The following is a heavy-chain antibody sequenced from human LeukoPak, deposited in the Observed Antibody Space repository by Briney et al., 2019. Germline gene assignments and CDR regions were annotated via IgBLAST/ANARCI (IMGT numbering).Heavy chain of an antibody. CDR2: INSDGSST. V-gene: IGHV3-74*01. Sequence: GGSLRLSCAASGFTFEDYGMNWVRQAPGKGLVWVSRINSDGSSTSYADSVKGRFTISRDNAKNTLYLQMNSLRAEDTAVYYCARYYYGSGSYYNYNWFDPWGQGTLVTVSS. CDR1: GFTFEDYG. D-gene: IGHD3-10*01. CDR3: ARYYYGSGSYYNYNWFDP. J-gene: IGHJ5*02.